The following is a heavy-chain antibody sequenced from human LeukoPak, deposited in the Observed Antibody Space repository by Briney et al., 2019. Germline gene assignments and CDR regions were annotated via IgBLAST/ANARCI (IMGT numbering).Heavy chain of an antibody. CDR1: GDSISRADYY. D-gene: IGHD3-22*01. J-gene: IGHJ3*02. CDR2: IYYSGKT. Sequence: SQTLSLTCTVSGDSISRADYYWGWIRQPPGKGLEWIGYIYYSGKTYYNPSLKSRVTISVDRSKNQFSLKQSSVTAADTAVYYCARATITMAVGVPADAFDIWGQGTMVTVSS. CDR3: ARATITMAVGVPADAFDI. V-gene: IGHV4-30-4*08.